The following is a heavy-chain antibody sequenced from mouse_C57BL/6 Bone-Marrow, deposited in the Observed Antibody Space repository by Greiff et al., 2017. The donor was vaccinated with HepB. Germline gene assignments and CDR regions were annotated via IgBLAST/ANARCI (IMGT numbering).Heavy chain of an antibody. CDR3: ARAYYYGSSSSRFDY. V-gene: IGHV1-54*01. D-gene: IGHD1-1*01. J-gene: IGHJ2*01. CDR2: INPGSGGT. Sequence: QVQLQQSGADLVRPGTSVKVSCKASGYSFPNYLIAWVKQRPGKGLEWIGVINPGSGGTNYNEKFKGKATMTADKSSSTVYMQLSSLTSEDSAVYSCARAYYYGSSSSRFDYWGQGTTLTVSS. CDR1: GYSFPNYL.